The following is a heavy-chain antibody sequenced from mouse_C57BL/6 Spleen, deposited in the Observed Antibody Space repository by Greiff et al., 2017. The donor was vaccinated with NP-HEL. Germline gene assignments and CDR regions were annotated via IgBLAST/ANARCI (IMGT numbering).Heavy chain of an antibody. D-gene: IGHD2-4*01. Sequence: QVQLQQSGPELVKPGASVKISCKASGYAFSSSWMNWVKQRPGKGLEWIGRIYPGDGDTNYNGKFKGKATLTADKSSSTAYMQLSSLTSEDSAVYFCHYDYGFYYAMDYWGQGTSVTVSS. CDR1: GYAFSSSW. J-gene: IGHJ4*01. V-gene: IGHV1-82*01. CDR2: IYPGDGDT. CDR3: HYDYGFYYAMDY.